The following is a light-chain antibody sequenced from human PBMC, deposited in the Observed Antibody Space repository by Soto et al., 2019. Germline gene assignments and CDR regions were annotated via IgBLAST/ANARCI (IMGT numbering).Light chain of an antibody. CDR1: QSVGRY. V-gene: IGKV3-11*01. CDR2: DTS. J-gene: IGKJ1*01. CDR3: VQRSVWPWT. Sequence: EIVLTQSPATLSLSPGERGTLSCRASQSVGRYLAWYQHKPGQHPRLLIYDTSNRAPGTPGRFGGSGSGTDFTLTISSLEPEDFAVYYCVQRSVWPWTVGQGTKVEVK.